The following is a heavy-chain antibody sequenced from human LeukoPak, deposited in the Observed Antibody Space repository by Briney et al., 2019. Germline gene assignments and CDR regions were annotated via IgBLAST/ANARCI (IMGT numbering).Heavy chain of an antibody. CDR2: IKQDGSEK. CDR1: GFTFRSYW. D-gene: IGHD5-12*01. CDR3: ARDSKWLRCFDY. V-gene: IGHV3-7*01. Sequence: GGSLRLSCAASGFTFRSYWMSWVRQAPGKGLEWVANIKQDGSEKYYVDSVKGRFTISRDNAKNSLYLQMNSLRAEDTAVYYCARDSKWLRCFDYWGQGTLVTVSS. J-gene: IGHJ4*02.